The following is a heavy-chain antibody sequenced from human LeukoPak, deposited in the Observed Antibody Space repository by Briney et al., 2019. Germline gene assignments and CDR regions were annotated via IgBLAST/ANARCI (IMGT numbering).Heavy chain of an antibody. CDR1: RLTFSDYY. V-gene: IGHV3-11*01. D-gene: IGHD1-7*01. CDR2: ISSSGSTR. CDR3: ASPKSNWNFFSGDY. Sequence: GGSLRLSRAASRLTFSDYYMSSIRQAAGKEVEGVSYISSSGSTRYYANSVKGRFTISRDNAKNSLYLQMNSLRAEDTAVYYCASPKSNWNFFSGDYWGQGTLVTVSS. J-gene: IGHJ4*02.